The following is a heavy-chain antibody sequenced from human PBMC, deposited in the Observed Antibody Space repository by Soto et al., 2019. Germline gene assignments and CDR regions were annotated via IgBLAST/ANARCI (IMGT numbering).Heavy chain of an antibody. CDR1: GFTFSDYH. V-gene: IGHV3-72*01. Sequence: EMQLVESGGGLVQPGGSLRLSCAASGFTFSDYHMEWVRQAPGKGLEWIGRARNDPRARTTQHAASVRGSFTTSRDDSKNSLYLQMNSLKTADTAVYYCVSSLQYWGQGTLVTVSS. CDR3: VSSLQY. CDR2: ARNDPRARTT. J-gene: IGHJ4*02.